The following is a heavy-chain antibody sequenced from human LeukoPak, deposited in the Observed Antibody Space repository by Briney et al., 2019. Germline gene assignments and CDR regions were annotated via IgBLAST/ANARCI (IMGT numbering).Heavy chain of an antibody. CDR1: GFTFDDYA. D-gene: IGHD6-13*01. V-gene: IGHV3-9*01. CDR3: ARVRAAAGQRATGKLDY. Sequence: GGSLRLSCAASGFTFDDYAMHWVRQAPGKGLEWVSGISWNSGSIGYADSVKGRFTISRDNAKNSLYLQMNSLRAEDTAVYYCARVRAAAGQRATGKLDYWGQGTLVTVSS. J-gene: IGHJ4*02. CDR2: ISWNSGSI.